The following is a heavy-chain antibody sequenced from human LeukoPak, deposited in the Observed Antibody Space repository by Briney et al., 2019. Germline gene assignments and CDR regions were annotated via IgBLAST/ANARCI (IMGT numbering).Heavy chain of an antibody. J-gene: IGHJ6*03. V-gene: IGHV4-38-2*01. D-gene: IGHD2-21*01. Sequence: SETLSLTCAVSGYSISSGYYWGWIRQPPGKGLEWIGSIYHSGSTYYNPSLKSRVTISVDTSKNQFSPKLSSVTAADTAVYYCARVVIGYYYMDVWGKGTTVTVSS. CDR3: ARVVIGYYYMDV. CDR2: IYHSGST. CDR1: GYSISSGYY.